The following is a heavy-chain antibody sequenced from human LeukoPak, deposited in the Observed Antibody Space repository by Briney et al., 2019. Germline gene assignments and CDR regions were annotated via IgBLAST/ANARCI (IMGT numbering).Heavy chain of an antibody. CDR1: RFMFSNYW. D-gene: IGHD2-15*01. J-gene: IGHJ4*02. V-gene: IGHV3-7*01. CDR3: ARLPADDSVFDH. CDR2: IKREGSEK. Sequence: PGGSLRLSCAASRFMFSNYWMTWVRQAPGKGLEWVANIKREGSEKHYVESVKGRLTISRDNAKNLLYLQMNSLRAEDTAVYYCARLPADDSVFDHWGQGTLVTVSS.